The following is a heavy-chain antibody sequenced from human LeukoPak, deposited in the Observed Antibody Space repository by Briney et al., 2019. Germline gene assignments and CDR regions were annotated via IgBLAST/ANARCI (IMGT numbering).Heavy chain of an antibody. Sequence: ASVKVSCKASGYTFTGYYMHWVRQAPGQGLEWMGWINPNSGGTNYAQKFQGRVTMTRDTSISTAYMELSRLRSDDTAVYYCARVESGSYSGFYYYYMDVWAKGPRSPSP. CDR1: GYTFTGYY. J-gene: IGHJ6*03. CDR2: INPNSGGT. D-gene: IGHD1-26*01. CDR3: ARVESGSYSGFYYYYMDV. V-gene: IGHV1-2*02.